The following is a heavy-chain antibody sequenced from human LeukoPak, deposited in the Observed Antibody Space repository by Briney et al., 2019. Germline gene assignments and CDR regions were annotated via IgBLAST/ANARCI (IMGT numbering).Heavy chain of an antibody. V-gene: IGHV1-24*01. D-gene: IGHD1-26*01. CDR2: FDPEDGET. CDR1: GYTFTGYY. Sequence: ASVKVSCKASGYTFTGYYMHWVRQAPGKGLEWMGGFDPEDGETIYAQKFQGRVTMTEDTSTDTAYMELSSLRSEDTAVYYCATLGEWGSWGYFDYWGQGTLVTVSS. J-gene: IGHJ4*02. CDR3: ATLGEWGSWGYFDY.